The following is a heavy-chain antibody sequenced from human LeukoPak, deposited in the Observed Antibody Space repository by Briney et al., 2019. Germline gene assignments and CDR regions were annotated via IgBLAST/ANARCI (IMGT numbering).Heavy chain of an antibody. J-gene: IGHJ6*03. CDR3: AKTGDYYDSSGYYYYYYMDV. V-gene: IGHV3-23*01. Sequence: PGGSLRLSCAASGFTFSSYAISWVRQAPGKGLEWVSAISGSGGSTYYADSVKGRFTISRDNSKNTLYLQMNSLRAEDTAVYYCAKTGDYYDSSGYYYYYYMDVWGKGTTVTVSS. CDR2: ISGSGGST. CDR1: GFTFSSYA. D-gene: IGHD3-22*01.